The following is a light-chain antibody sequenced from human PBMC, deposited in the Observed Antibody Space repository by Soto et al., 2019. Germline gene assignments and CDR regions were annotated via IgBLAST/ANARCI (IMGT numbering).Light chain of an antibody. CDR2: DAS. Sequence: TTQLPSFLSASVGDKVTITCRATESVSKWLAWYQEKPGNPPRPLIYDASTLESGVPSRFSGSGSGTEFTLTICSLQADDFAIYYCQQYNSYSWTFGQGTKVDIK. CDR1: ESVSKW. V-gene: IGKV1-5*01. CDR3: QQYNSYSWT. J-gene: IGKJ1*01.